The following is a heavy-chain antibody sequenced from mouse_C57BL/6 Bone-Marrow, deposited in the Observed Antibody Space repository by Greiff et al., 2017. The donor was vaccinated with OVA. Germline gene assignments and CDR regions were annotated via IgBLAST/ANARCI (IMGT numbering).Heavy chain of an antibody. J-gene: IGHJ3*01. CDR3: ARLGSSGPFAY. D-gene: IGHD3-2*02. CDR1: GYTFTDYN. V-gene: IGHV1-18*01. Sequence: EVQLQQSGPELVKPGASVKIPCKASGYTFTDYNMDWVKQSHGKSLEWIGDINPNNGGTIYNQKFKGKATLTVDKSSSTAYMELRSLTSEDTAVYYCARLGSSGPFAYWGQGTLVTVSA. CDR2: INPNNGGT.